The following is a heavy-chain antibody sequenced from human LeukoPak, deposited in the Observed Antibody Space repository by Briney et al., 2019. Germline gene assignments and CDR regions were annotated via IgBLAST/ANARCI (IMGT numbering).Heavy chain of an antibody. Sequence: SETLSLTCTVSGGSVSSGSYYWSWIRQPPGKGLEWIGYIYYSGSTNYNPSLKSRVTISVDTSKNQFSLKLSSVTAADTAVYYCARDSYGDYLFDYWGQGTLDTVSS. CDR2: IYYSGST. CDR3: ARDSYGDYLFDY. V-gene: IGHV4-61*01. CDR1: GGSVSSGSYY. J-gene: IGHJ4*02. D-gene: IGHD4-17*01.